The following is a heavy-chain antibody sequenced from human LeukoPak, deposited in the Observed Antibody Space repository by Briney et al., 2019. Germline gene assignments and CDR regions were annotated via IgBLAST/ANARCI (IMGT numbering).Heavy chain of an antibody. V-gene: IGHV4-59*08. D-gene: IGHD2/OR15-2a*01. CDR1: GVSIFSYY. Sequence: PSETLSLTCTVSGVSIFSYYWSWLRQPPGKGLEWMGYIYYSGSTNYNPSLKSRVTISVDTSKNQFSLRVSSVTAADTAVFYCARSPHNSAGYEKWFDPLGQGTLVTVSS. CDR3: ARSPHNSAGYEKWFDP. CDR2: IYYSGST. J-gene: IGHJ5*02.